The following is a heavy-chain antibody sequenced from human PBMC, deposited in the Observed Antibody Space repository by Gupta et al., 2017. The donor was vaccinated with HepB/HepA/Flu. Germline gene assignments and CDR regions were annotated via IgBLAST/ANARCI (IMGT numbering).Heavy chain of an antibody. D-gene: IGHD3-16*01. CDR1: GYGFTHYY. CDR3: ARDMAFRDYDGYFDY. Sequence: QVKLIQSGADVKKPGASVKISCKASGYGFTHYYINWVRQAPGQGLEWMGIINPDGGVTDYPQKFQGRVTITRDTSTSTVYMEVRSLRSEDTAVYYCARDMAFRDYDGYFDYWGQGSLITVSS. V-gene: IGHV1-46*01. CDR2: INPDGGVT. J-gene: IGHJ4*02.